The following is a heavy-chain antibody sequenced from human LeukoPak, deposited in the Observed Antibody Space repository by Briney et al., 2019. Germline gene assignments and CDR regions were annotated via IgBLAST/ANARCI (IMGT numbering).Heavy chain of an antibody. CDR3: AKGVRSGTYYNCFDP. CDR1: GFTLNDYA. CDR2: ISGDGDST. V-gene: IGHV3-43*02. D-gene: IGHD1-26*01. Sequence: GGSLRLSCVASGFTLNDYALHWVRQAPGKGLEWISLISGDGDSTYYADSVKGRFTISRDNSKNSLYLQMSSLRAEDTAVYYCAKGVRSGTYYNCFDPWGQGTLVTVSS. J-gene: IGHJ5*02.